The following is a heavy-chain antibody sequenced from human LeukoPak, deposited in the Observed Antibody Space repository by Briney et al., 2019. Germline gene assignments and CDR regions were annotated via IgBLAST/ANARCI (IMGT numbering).Heavy chain of an antibody. CDR3: ARSYSYGLPFDY. D-gene: IGHD5-18*01. V-gene: IGHV4-31*03. CDR1: GGSISSGGYY. J-gene: IGHJ4*02. Sequence: SETLSLTCTVSGGSISSGGYYWSWIRQHPGKGLEWIGYIYYSGSTYYNPSLKSRVTISVDTSRNQFSLKLSSVTAADTAVYYCARSYSYGLPFDYWGQGTLVTVSS. CDR2: IYYSGST.